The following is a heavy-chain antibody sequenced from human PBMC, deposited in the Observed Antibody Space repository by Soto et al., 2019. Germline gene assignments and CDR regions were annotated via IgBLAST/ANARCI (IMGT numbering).Heavy chain of an antibody. CDR1: GGTFSSYA. J-gene: IGHJ5*02. CDR2: IIPIFGTA. V-gene: IGHV1-69*13. CDR3: ARAGKYSSSNRWFDP. Sequence: GASVKVSCKASGGTFSSYAISWVRQAPGQGLEWTGGIIPIFGTANYAQKFQGRVTITADESTSTAYMELSSLRSEDTAVYYCARAGKYSSSNRWFDPWGQGTLVTVSS. D-gene: IGHD6-13*01.